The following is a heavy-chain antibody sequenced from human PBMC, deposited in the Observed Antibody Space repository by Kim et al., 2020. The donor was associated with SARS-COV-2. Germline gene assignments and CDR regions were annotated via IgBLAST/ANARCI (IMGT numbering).Heavy chain of an antibody. V-gene: IGHV5-51*01. CDR2: IYPGDSDT. D-gene: IGHD6-6*01. Sequence: GESLKISCKGSGYSFTSYWIGWVRQMPGKGLEWMGIIYPGDSDTRYSPSFQGQVTISADKSISTAYLQWSSLKASDTAMYYCARHLTPYSSSGPELNYYYGMDVWGQGTTVTVSS. CDR3: ARHLTPYSSSGPELNYYYGMDV. CDR1: GYSFTSYW. J-gene: IGHJ6*02.